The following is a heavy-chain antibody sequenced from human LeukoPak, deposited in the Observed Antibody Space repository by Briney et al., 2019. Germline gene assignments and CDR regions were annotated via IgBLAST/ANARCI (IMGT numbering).Heavy chain of an antibody. D-gene: IGHD4-17*01. CDR2: VYTSGNT. CDR1: GGSISSYY. CDR3: ARDLSGDYADY. V-gene: IGHV4-4*07. J-gene: IGHJ4*02. Sequence: PSETLSLTCTVSGGSISSYYWSWIRQPAGKGLEWLGRVYTSGNTNYNPSLKSRVTMSVDTSQNQFSLNLSSVTAADTAVYFCARDLSGDYADYWGQGTLVTVSS.